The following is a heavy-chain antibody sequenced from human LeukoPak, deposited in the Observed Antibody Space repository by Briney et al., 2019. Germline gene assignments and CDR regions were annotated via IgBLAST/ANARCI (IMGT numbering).Heavy chain of an antibody. J-gene: IGHJ4*02. CDR3: ARATDYGAVRYFDY. V-gene: IGHV4-31*03. CDR2: IYYSGST. Sequence: SETLSLTCTVSGGSISSGGYYWSWIRQHPGKGLEWIGYIYYSGSTYYNPSLKSRVTISVDTSKSQFSLKLSSVTAADTAVYYCARATDYGAVRYFDYWGQGTLVTVSS. D-gene: IGHD4-17*01. CDR1: GGSISSGGYY.